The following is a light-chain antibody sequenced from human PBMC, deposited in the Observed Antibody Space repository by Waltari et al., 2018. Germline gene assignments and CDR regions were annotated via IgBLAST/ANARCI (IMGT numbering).Light chain of an antibody. CDR2: DTS. V-gene: IGKV3-11*01. CDR1: QSVRIN. CDR3: QQTSSWPLT. J-gene: IGKJ4*01. Sequence: EIVLTQSPATLSFSPGQRATLSCRASQSVRINLGWYQQKLGQPPRLLIYDTSNRATGIPDRFSASGFGTDFTLTISSLEPKDFAVYFCQQTSSWPLTFGGGTKVEIK.